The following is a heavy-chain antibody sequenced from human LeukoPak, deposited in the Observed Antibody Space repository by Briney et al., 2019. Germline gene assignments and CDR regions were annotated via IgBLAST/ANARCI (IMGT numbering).Heavy chain of an antibody. D-gene: IGHD6-19*01. Sequence: PGGSLRLSCTASGFTFGDYAMSWFRQAPGKGQEWVGFIRSKAYGGTTEYAASVKGRFTISRDDSKSIAYLLMNSLKTEDTAVYYCTKPKSSGWYQYFDYWGQGTLVTVSS. J-gene: IGHJ4*02. CDR1: GFTFGDYA. V-gene: IGHV3-49*03. CDR3: TKPKSSGWYQYFDY. CDR2: IRSKAYGGTT.